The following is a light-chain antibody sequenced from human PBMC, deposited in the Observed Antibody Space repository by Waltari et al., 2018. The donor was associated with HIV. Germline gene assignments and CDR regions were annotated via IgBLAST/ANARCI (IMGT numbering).Light chain of an antibody. V-gene: IGKV1-5*03. CDR1: QSISTW. CDR3: QQYHSYSLT. CDR2: KTS. J-gene: IGKJ5*01. Sequence: DIQMTPSPSTLSASVGDRVTITCRSSQSISTWLAWYQKQPGRAPKLLIYKTSSLHSGVPSRFSGSGSGTEFSLTISSLQPDDFTTYYCQQYHSYSLTFGQGTRLEMK.